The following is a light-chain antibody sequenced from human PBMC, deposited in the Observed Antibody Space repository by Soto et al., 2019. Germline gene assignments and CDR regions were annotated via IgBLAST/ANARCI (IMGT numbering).Light chain of an antibody. CDR1: SSDVGGYNY. V-gene: IGLV2-8*01. CDR2: AVT. Sequence: QSVLTQPPSASGSPGQSVTISCTGTSSDVGGYNYVSWYQQYPGKVPKLMVYAVTKRPSGVPDRFAGSKSGNTASLTVSGLQADDEADYYCTSYAGGNNVFGTGTKLTVL. J-gene: IGLJ1*01. CDR3: TSYAGGNNV.